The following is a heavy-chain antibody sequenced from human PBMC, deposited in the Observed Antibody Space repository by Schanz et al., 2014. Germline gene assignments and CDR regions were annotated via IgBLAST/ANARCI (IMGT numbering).Heavy chain of an antibody. J-gene: IGHJ3*02. V-gene: IGHV3-23*04. CDR2: IGVDGTTT. CDR1: GFTFSSYA. D-gene: IGHD3-10*01. Sequence: EVQLVESGGGLVQPGGSLRLSCAASGFTFSSYAMSWVRQAPGKGLVWVSVIGVDGTTTYYADSVKGRFTISRDNSKNTLYLQMNSLRAEDTAVYYCAKGRFGELSAFDIWGQGTWVTVSS. CDR3: AKGRFGELSAFDI.